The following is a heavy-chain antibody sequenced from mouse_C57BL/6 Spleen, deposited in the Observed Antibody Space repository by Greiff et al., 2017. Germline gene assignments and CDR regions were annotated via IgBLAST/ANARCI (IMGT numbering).Heavy chain of an antibody. V-gene: IGHV1-82*01. CDR1: GYAFSSSW. J-gene: IGHJ1*03. CDR2: IYPGDGDT. Sequence: QVQLQQSGPELVKPGASVKISCKASGYAFSSSWMNWVKQRPGKGLEWIGRIYPGDGDTNYNGKFKGKATLTADKSSSTAYMQLSSLTSEDSAVYFCARGGYYDYVDVWGTGTTVTVSS. CDR3: ARGGYYDYVDV. D-gene: IGHD2-4*01.